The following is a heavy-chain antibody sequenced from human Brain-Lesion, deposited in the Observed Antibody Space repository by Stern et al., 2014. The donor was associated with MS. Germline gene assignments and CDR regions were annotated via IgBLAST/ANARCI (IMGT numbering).Heavy chain of an antibody. CDR3: AGEEDIRYCSGGSCTGNWFDP. CDR2: IYYSGNT. Sequence: QLQLQESGPGLVKPSETLSLTCTVAGGSVSSTSYAWAWIRQPPGKGLEWIGTIYYSGNTYYGPSPRSRLNISQNPSKNQFPLQVGFVTAADTAVYYCAGEEDIRYCSGGSCTGNWFDPWGQGTLVTVSS. D-gene: IGHD2-15*01. V-gene: IGHV4-39*01. CDR1: GGSVSSTSYA. J-gene: IGHJ5*02.